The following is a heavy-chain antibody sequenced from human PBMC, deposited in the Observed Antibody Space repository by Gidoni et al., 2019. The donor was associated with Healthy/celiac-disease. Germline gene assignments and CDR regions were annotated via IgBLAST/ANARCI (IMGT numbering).Heavy chain of an antibody. J-gene: IGHJ6*03. V-gene: IGHV1-69*02. CDR3: ASGYCSGGSCYPSGQNYYYYYMDV. CDR1: GGTFSSST. CDR2: IIPILGIA. Sequence: QVQLVQSGAEVKKPGSSVKVSCKASGGTFSSSTISWVRQAPGQGLEWMGRIIPILGIANYAQKFQGRVTITADKSTSTAYMELSSLRSEDTAVYYCASGYCSGGSCYPSGQNYYYYYMDVWGKGTTVTVSS. D-gene: IGHD2-15*01.